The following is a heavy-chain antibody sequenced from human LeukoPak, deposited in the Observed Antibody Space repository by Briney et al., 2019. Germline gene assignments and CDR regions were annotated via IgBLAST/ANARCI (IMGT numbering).Heavy chain of an antibody. CDR1: GFTLSSYW. Sequence: GGSLRLSCAASGFTLSSYWMSWVRQAPGKGLEWVASIKQDGSEKYYVDSVKGRFTISRDNAKKSLYLQMNSLRAEDTAVYYCARAIFGVIIIYGRDYWFDPWGQGTLVTVSS. J-gene: IGHJ5*02. CDR2: IKQDGSEK. D-gene: IGHD3-3*01. CDR3: ARAIFGVIIIYGRDYWFDP. V-gene: IGHV3-7*01.